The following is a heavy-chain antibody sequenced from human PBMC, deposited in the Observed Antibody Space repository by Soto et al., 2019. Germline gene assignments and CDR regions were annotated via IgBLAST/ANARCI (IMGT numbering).Heavy chain of an antibody. D-gene: IGHD3-3*01. CDR1: GFTFGDYA. J-gene: IGHJ4*02. V-gene: IGHV3-49*03. CDR2: IRSKAYGGTT. CDR3: TRDPTPYTIFGVVIYPGAYFDY. Sequence: GGSLRLSCTASGFTFGDYAMSWFRQAPGKGLEWVGFIRSKAYGGTTEYAASVKGRFTISRDDSKSIAYLQMNSLKTEDTAVYYCTRDPTPYTIFGVVIYPGAYFDYWGQGTLVTVSS.